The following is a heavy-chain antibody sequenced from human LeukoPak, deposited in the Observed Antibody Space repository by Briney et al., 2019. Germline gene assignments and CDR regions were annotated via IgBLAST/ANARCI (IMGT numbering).Heavy chain of an antibody. CDR1: GGSFSGYY. D-gene: IGHD3-22*01. Sequence: PSETLSLTCAVYGGSFSGYYWSWIRQPPGKGLEWIGEINHSGSTNYNPSLKSRVTISVDTSKNQFSLKLSSVTAADTAVYYCARRASGYYYARYYFDYWGQGTLVTVSS. CDR3: ARRASGYYYARYYFDY. CDR2: INHSGST. J-gene: IGHJ4*02. V-gene: IGHV4-34*01.